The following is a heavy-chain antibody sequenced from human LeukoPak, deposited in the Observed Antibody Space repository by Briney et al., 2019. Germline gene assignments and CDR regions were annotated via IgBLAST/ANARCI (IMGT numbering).Heavy chain of an antibody. J-gene: IGHJ5*02. CDR2: IVVGSGNT. D-gene: IGHD2-15*01. Sequence: SVKVSCKASGFTFTSSAMQWVRQARGQRLEWIGWIVVGSGNTNYAQEFQERVTITRDMSTSTAYMELSSLRSEDTAVYYCAASYCSGGSCYSGWFDPWGQGTLVTVSS. CDR3: AASYCSGGSCYSGWFDP. V-gene: IGHV1-58*02. CDR1: GFTFTSSA.